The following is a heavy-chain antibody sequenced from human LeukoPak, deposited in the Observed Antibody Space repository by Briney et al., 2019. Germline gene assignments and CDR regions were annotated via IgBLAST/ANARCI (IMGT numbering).Heavy chain of an antibody. CDR1: GFTFDDYA. D-gene: IGHD6-13*01. Sequence: GGSLRLSCAASGFTFDDYAMHWVRQAPGKDLEWVSGISWNSGSIGYADSVKGRFTISRDNAKNSLYLQMNSLRAEDTALYYCAKDTAAAGPGAFDIWGQGTMVTVSS. CDR2: ISWNSGSI. V-gene: IGHV3-9*01. J-gene: IGHJ3*02. CDR3: AKDTAAAGPGAFDI.